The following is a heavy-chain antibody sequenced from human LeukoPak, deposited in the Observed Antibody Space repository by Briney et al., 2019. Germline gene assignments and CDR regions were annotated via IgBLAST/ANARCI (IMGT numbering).Heavy chain of an antibody. CDR2: INPSGGST. V-gene: IGHV1-46*01. D-gene: IGHD3/OR15-3a*01. Sequence: ASVKVSCKASGYTFTSYYMHWVRQAPGQGLEWMGIINPSGGSTSYAQKFQGRVTMTRDMSTSTVYMELSSLRSEDTAVCYCARSRDWDPFDYWGQGTLVTVSS. J-gene: IGHJ4*02. CDR1: GYTFTSYY. CDR3: ARSRDWDPFDY.